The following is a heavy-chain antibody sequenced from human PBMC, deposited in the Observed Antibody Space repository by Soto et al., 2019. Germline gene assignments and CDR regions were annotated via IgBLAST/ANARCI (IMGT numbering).Heavy chain of an antibody. V-gene: IGHV1-69*13. Sequence: SVKVSCKASGGTFSSYAISWVRQAPGQGLEWMGGIIPIFGTANYAQKFQGRVTITADESTSTAYMELSSLRSEDTAVYYCARDMSSGWPTDYYYGMDVWGQGTTVTVSS. D-gene: IGHD6-19*01. CDR3: ARDMSSGWPTDYYYGMDV. J-gene: IGHJ6*02. CDR2: IIPIFGTA. CDR1: GGTFSSYA.